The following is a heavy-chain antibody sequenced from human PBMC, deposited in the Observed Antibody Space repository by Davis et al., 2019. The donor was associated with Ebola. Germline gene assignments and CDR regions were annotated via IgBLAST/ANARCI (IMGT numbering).Heavy chain of an antibody. Sequence: AASVKVSCKASGYTFIGYYLHWVRQAPGQGLEWMGWINTNTGNPTYAQGFTGRFVFSLDTSVSTAYLQITSLRADDTAVYYCARDIGEMALDYWGQGTLVTVSS. D-gene: IGHD3-10*01. V-gene: IGHV7-4-1*02. CDR3: ARDIGEMALDY. CDR2: INTNTGNP. CDR1: GYTFIGYY. J-gene: IGHJ4*02.